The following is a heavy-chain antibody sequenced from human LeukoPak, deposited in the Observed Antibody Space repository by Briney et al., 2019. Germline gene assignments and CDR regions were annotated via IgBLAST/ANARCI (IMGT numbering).Heavy chain of an antibody. D-gene: IGHD3-22*01. CDR3: TRLWDYYDSSGYFDY. CDR2: IRSKANSYAT. J-gene: IGHJ4*02. CDR1: GFTFSDSA. V-gene: IGHV3-73*01. Sequence: PGGSLRLSCSASGFTFSDSAMPWVRQASGKGLEWVGRIRSKANSYATAYAASVKGRFTISRDDSKNTAYLQMNSLKTEDTAVYYCTRLWDYYDSSGYFDYWGQGTLVTVSS.